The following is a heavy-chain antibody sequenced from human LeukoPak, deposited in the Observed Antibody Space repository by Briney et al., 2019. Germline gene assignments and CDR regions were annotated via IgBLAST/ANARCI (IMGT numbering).Heavy chain of an antibody. Sequence: ASVKVSCKASGYTFTSYGISWVRQAPGQGLEWMGWISAYNGNTNYAQKLQGRVTMTTDTSTSTAYMELRSLRSDDTAVYYCASGRPGPYCTSTSCYQFDYWGQGTLVTVSS. CDR2: ISAYNGNT. CDR1: GYTFTSYG. V-gene: IGHV1-18*01. CDR3: ASGRPGPYCTSTSCYQFDY. D-gene: IGHD2-2*01. J-gene: IGHJ4*02.